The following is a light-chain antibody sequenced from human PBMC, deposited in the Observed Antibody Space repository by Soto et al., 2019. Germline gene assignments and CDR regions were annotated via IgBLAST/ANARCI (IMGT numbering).Light chain of an antibody. CDR2: SDN. CDR1: SSNIGAGHD. Sequence: QSVLTQPPSVSGAPGQRVTISRTGSSSNIGAGHDVHWYQQFPGTAPKVVIYSDNNRPSGVPDRFSGSKSGTSASLAITGLQAEDEAYYYCQAYDRGLSATVFGGGTQLTVL. J-gene: IGLJ2*01. V-gene: IGLV1-40*01. CDR3: QAYDRGLSATV.